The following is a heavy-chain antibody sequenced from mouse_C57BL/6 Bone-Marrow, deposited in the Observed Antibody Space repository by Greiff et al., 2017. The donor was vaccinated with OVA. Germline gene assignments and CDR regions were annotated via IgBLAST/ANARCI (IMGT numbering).Heavy chain of an antibody. CDR2: INPNNGGT. CDR1: GYTFTDYN. J-gene: IGHJ4*01. Sequence: EVQVVESGPELVKPGASVKMSCKASGYTFTDYNMHWVKQSHGKSLEWIGYINPNNGGTSYNQKFKGKATLTVNKSSSTAYMELRSLTSEDSAVYYCARGFYDYYAMDYWGQGTSVTVSS. D-gene: IGHD2-3*01. V-gene: IGHV1-22*01. CDR3: ARGFYDYYAMDY.